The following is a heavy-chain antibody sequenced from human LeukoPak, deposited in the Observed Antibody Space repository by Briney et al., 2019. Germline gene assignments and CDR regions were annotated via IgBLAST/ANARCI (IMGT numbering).Heavy chain of an antibody. D-gene: IGHD2-2*01. V-gene: IGHV3-21*01. J-gene: IGHJ4*02. CDR1: GFTSSSYS. CDR2: ISSSSSYI. Sequence: PGGSLRLSCAASGFTSSSYSMNWVRQAPGKGLEWVSSISSSSSYIYYADSVKGRFTISRDNAKNSLYLQMNSLRAEDTAVYYCARVWSGCSSTSCYSGYWGQGTLVTVSS. CDR3: ARVWSGCSSTSCYSGY.